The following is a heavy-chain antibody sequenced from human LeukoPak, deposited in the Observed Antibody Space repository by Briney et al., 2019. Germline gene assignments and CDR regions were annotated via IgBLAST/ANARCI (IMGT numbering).Heavy chain of an antibody. J-gene: IGHJ6*02. D-gene: IGHD2-2*01. V-gene: IGHV3-23*01. CDR3: ARMGIVVPAAMHPRYYYGMDV. CDR1: GFTFSTYA. Sequence: PGGSLRLSCAASGFTFSTYAMTWVRQGPGKGLEWVSTVSGGGGTTHYADSVKGRFTISRDNSKNTLYLQMNSLRAEDTAVYYCARMGIVVPAAMHPRYYYGMDVWGQGTTVTVSS. CDR2: VSGGGGTT.